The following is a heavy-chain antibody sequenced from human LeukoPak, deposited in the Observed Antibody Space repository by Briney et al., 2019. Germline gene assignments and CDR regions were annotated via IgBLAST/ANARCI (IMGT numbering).Heavy chain of an antibody. D-gene: IGHD3-10*01. CDR3: ARLAARRGYYYSGMDV. V-gene: IGHV4-59*01. Sequence: SETLSLTCTVSGGSLSGSYWSWIRQPPGKQFELIGYVYSSGSSGITTYNPSLQSRIIISQDTSKNDFSLRLTSVTAADAAVYYCARLAARRGYYYSGMDVWGQGTTVTVSS. CDR2: VYSSGSSGIT. J-gene: IGHJ6*02. CDR1: GGSLSGSY.